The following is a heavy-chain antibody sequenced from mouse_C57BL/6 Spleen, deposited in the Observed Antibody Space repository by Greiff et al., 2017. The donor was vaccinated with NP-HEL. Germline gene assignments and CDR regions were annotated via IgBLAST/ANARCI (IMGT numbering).Heavy chain of an antibody. V-gene: IGHV1-50*01. CDR1: GYTFTSYW. CDR3: ARRDHYYGSSYSDY. Sequence: VQLQQPGAELVKPGASVKLSCKASGYTFTSYWMQWVKQRPGQGLEWIGEIDPSDSYTNYNQKFKGKATLTVDTFSSTAYMQLSSLTSEDSAVYYCARRDHYYGSSYSDYWGQGTTLTVSS. D-gene: IGHD1-1*01. CDR2: IDPSDSYT. J-gene: IGHJ2*01.